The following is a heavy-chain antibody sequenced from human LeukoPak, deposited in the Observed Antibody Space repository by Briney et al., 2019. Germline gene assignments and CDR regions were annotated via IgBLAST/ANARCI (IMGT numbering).Heavy chain of an antibody. CDR3: ARVDGYIQLWSLDY. J-gene: IGHJ4*02. V-gene: IGHV1-2*02. CDR1: GYTFIGYY. Sequence: ASVKVSCKASGYTFIGYYMHWVRQAHGQGLEWMGWINCNTGGTNYAQKFQGRVTMTRDTSTTTVYMELSSLRSDDTAVYYCARVDGYIQLWSLDYWGQGTLVTVSS. D-gene: IGHD5-18*01. CDR2: INCNTGGT.